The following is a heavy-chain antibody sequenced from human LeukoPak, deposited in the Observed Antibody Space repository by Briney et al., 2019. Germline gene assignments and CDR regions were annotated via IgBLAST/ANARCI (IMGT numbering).Heavy chain of an antibody. CDR1: GFTFSNYD. V-gene: IGHV3-30*18. D-gene: IGHD2-15*01. CDR3: AKLFGGSSSSDY. Sequence: PGGSLRLSCAASGFTFSNYDMHWVRQAPGKGLEWVALISYVGNNKYYADSVKGRITISRDNSQNTLYLQMNSLRAEDTAVYYCAKLFGGSSSSDYWGQGTLVTVSS. CDR2: ISYVGNNK. J-gene: IGHJ4*02.